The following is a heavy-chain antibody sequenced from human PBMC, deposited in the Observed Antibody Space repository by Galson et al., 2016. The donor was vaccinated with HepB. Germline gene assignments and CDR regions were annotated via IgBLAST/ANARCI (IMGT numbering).Heavy chain of an antibody. D-gene: IGHD1-7*01. Sequence: SLRLSCAASGFDFSAYSMNWVRQVPGKGLEWVSFISGNSNYIYYGDLVRGRFTVSRDNSKNSLHLQIDSLRAEDTAVYYCARDGAGKTWNYGGAFDIWGQGTVVTVSA. CDR2: ISGNSNYI. CDR3: ARDGAGKTWNYGGAFDI. CDR1: GFDFSAYS. V-gene: IGHV3-21*01. J-gene: IGHJ3*02.